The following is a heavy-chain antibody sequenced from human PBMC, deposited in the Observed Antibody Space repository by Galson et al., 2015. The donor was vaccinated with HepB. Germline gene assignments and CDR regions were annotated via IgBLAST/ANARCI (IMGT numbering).Heavy chain of an antibody. CDR2: IDWDDDK. CDR3: ARTTMVRGVTPFVY. J-gene: IGHJ4*02. CDR1: GFSLSTSGMC. V-gene: IGHV2-70*11. Sequence: PALVKPTQTLTLTCTFSGFSLSTSGMCVNWIRQPPGKALEWLARIDWDDDKYYSTSLKTRLTISKDTSKSQVVLTMTNMDPVDTATYYCARTTMVRGVTPFVYWGQGTLVTVSS. D-gene: IGHD3-10*01.